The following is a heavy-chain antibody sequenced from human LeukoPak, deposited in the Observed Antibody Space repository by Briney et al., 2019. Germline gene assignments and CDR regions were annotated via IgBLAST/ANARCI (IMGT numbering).Heavy chain of an antibody. D-gene: IGHD6-19*01. CDR2: ISGSGGST. V-gene: IGHV3-23*01. Sequence: PGGSLRLSCAASGFTFSSYAMSWVRQAPGKGLEWVSAISGSGGSTYYADSVKGRFTISRDNSKNTLYLQMNSLRAEDTAVYYCAKDLEQWLGWYFDLWGRGTLVTVSP. CDR3: AKDLEQWLGWYFDL. J-gene: IGHJ2*01. CDR1: GFTFSSYA.